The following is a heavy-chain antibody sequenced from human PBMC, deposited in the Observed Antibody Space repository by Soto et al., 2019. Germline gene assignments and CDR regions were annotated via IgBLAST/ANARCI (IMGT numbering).Heavy chain of an antibody. CDR3: ARVKAISAGPGLYGMDV. D-gene: IGHD3-9*01. CDR2: IIPIFGTA. V-gene: IGHV1-69*13. J-gene: IGHJ6*02. CDR1: GGTFSSYA. Sequence: SVKVSCKASGGTFSSYAISWVRQAPGQGLEWMGGIIPIFGTANYAQKFQGRVTITADESTSTAYMELSSLRSEDTAVYYCARVKAISAGPGLYGMDVWGQGTTVTVSS.